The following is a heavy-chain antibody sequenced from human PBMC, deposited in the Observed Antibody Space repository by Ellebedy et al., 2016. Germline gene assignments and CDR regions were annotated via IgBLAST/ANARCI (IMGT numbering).Heavy chain of an antibody. Sequence: GGSLRLSXAASGFAFSSYAIHWVRQAPGKGLEWVAVISYGGRTEYYADSVKGRFTISRDNSKNTLYLQMNSLRPEDTAVYYCAKIPYIVVVTGNGFDIWGQGTMVTVSS. CDR3: AKIPYIVVVTGNGFDI. CDR2: ISYGGRTE. V-gene: IGHV3-30-3*02. J-gene: IGHJ3*02. D-gene: IGHD2-21*02. CDR1: GFAFSSYA.